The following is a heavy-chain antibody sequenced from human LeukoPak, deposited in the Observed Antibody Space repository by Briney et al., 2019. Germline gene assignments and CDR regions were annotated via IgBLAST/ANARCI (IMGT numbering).Heavy chain of an antibody. V-gene: IGHV3-23*01. D-gene: IGHD6-19*01. CDR3: AKDWGSSGWYNYFDP. Sequence: PGGSLRLSCAASGFTFSSYAMSWVRQAPGKGLEWVSAISGSGGSTYYADSVKGRFTISRDNSKNTLYLQMNSLRAEDTAAYYCAKDWGSSGWYNYFDPWGQGTLVTVSS. CDR2: ISGSGGST. CDR1: GFTFSSYA. J-gene: IGHJ5*02.